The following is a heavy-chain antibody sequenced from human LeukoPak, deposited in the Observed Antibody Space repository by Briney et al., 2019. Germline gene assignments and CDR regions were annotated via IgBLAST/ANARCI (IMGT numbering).Heavy chain of an antibody. CDR3: ARDLGIAGTTHAFDI. CDR2: IYGGGPT. Sequence: GGSLRLSCAASGFTVSRNYMSWVRQAPGRGLECVSVIYGGGPTYYADSVKGRFTISRDTSKTTLYLQMNSLRAEDTAVYFCARDLGIAGTTHAFDIWGRGTMVTVSS. D-gene: IGHD1-14*01. J-gene: IGHJ3*02. V-gene: IGHV3-53*01. CDR1: GFTVSRNY.